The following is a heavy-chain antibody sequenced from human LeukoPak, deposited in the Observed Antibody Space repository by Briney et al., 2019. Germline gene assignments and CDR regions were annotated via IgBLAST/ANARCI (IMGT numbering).Heavy chain of an antibody. CDR1: GFTFSSYG. CDR3: AREGYTYSFDY. CDR2: ISGSGGNT. Sequence: GGSLRLSCAASGFTFSSYGMTWVRQAPGKGLEWVSTISGSGGNTYYADSVKGRFTISRDNSKNTLYLQMNSLRAEDTAVYYCAREGYTYSFDYWGQGTLVPVSS. V-gene: IGHV3-23*01. D-gene: IGHD2-21*01. J-gene: IGHJ4*02.